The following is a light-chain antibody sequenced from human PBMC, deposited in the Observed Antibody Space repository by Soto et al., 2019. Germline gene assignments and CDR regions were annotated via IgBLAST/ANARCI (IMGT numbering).Light chain of an antibody. CDR2: GAS. J-gene: IGKJ2*01. CDR1: QSISTN. CDR3: QQYNNWPYT. V-gene: IGKV3-15*01. Sequence: EIVMTQSPDTLSVSPGERATLSCRASQSISTNLAWYQQKPGQAPRLLIYGASTRATGIPARFSGSGSGTEFTLTISSLQSEDFAVYHCQQYNNWPYTFGQGTKLELK.